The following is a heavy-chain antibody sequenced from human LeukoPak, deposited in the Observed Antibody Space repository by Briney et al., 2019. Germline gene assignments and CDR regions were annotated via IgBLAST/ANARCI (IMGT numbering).Heavy chain of an antibody. CDR2: INYSGTDM. Sequence: GGSLRLSCAASGFTFSSYSMNWVRQAPGKGLEWVSSINYSGTDMYYADSVKGRFTISRDNAKNSLFLQMNSLRPEDTAVYYCVTSGCSGATCYFYFDYWGQGTLVTVSS. CDR3: VTSGCSGATCYFYFDY. J-gene: IGHJ4*02. V-gene: IGHV3-21*04. D-gene: IGHD2-15*01. CDR1: GFTFSSYS.